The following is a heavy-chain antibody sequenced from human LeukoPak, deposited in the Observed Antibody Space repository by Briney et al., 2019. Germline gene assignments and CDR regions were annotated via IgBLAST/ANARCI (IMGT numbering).Heavy chain of an antibody. CDR3: ARARGIAAAGTLFGY. Sequence: SETLSLTCAVDRESLSGYYWSWIRQPPGKGLEWIGEFTHSGSTDYNPSLKSRVTISVDTSKNQFSLKLSSVTAADTTVYYCARARGIAAAGTLFGYWGQGTLVTVSS. V-gene: IGHV4-34*01. J-gene: IGHJ4*02. CDR1: RESLSGYY. D-gene: IGHD6-13*01. CDR2: FTHSGST.